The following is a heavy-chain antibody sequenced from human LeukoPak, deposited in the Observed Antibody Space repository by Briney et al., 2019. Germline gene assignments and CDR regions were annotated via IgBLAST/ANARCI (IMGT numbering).Heavy chain of an antibody. CDR2: MNPNSGNT. CDR1: GYTFTSHD. J-gene: IGHJ6*03. Sequence: GASVKVSCKASGYTFTSHDVNWLRQATGQGLEWMGWMNPNSGNTGYAQKFQGRVTITRNTSISTAYMELSSLRSEDTAVYYCARIRSGSDGYYYYYYMDVWGKGTTVTVSS. V-gene: IGHV1-8*01. CDR3: ARIRSGSDGYYYYYYMDV. D-gene: IGHD5-12*01.